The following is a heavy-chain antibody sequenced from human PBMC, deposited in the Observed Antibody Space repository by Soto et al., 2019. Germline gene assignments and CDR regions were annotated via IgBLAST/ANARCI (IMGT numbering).Heavy chain of an antibody. J-gene: IGHJ4*02. CDR2: IYYSGST. CDR1: GGSISSYY. CDR3: ARVPSYGSGSYGYYFDY. D-gene: IGHD3-10*01. V-gene: IGHV4-59*01. Sequence: PSETLSLTCTVSGGSISSYYWSWIRQPPGKGLEWIGYIYYSGSTNYNPSLKSRVTISVDTSKNQFSLKLSSVTAADTAVYYCARVPSYGSGSYGYYFDYWGQGTLVTVSS.